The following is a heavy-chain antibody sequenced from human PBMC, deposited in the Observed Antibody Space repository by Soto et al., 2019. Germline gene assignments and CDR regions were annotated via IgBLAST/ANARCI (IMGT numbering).Heavy chain of an antibody. J-gene: IGHJ4*02. CDR1: GGTFSSYA. CDR2: IIPIFGTA. D-gene: IGHD1-26*01. Sequence: QVQLVQSGAEVKKPGASVKVSCKASGGTFSSYAISWVRQAPGQGLEWMGGIIPIFGTANYAQKFQGRVTITADESTSTAYMELSSLRSEDTAVYYCASIYSGRQGLYYFDYWGQGTLVTVSS. CDR3: ASIYSGRQGLYYFDY. V-gene: IGHV1-69*01.